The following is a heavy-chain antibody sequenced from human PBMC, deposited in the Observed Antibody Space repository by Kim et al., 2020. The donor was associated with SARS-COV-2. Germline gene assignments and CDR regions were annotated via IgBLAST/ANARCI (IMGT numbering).Heavy chain of an antibody. V-gene: IGHV3-33*01. CDR3: ARTSLRDYVWGRDRYPRGMDV. J-gene: IGHJ6*02. CDR2: ISYDGSSK. CDR1: GFTFSSYA. Sequence: GGSLRLSCAASGFTFSSYAFHWVRQAPGKGLEWVAVISYDGSSKYYADSVKGRFTISRDNSKNTLYLQLNSLRVEDTAVFYCARTSLRDYVWGRDRYPRGMDVWGQGTTVTVSS. D-gene: IGHD3-16*02.